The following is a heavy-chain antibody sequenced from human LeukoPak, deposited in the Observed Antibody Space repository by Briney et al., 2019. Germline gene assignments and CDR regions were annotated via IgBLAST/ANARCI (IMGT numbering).Heavy chain of an antibody. CDR1: GFSFSSYG. D-gene: IGHD2-2*01. J-gene: IGHJ4*02. CDR3: AKAGGGYCSTTSCHVVY. V-gene: IGHV3-30*02. Sequence: GGSLRLSCAASGFSFSSYGMHWDRQAPGKGLEWVAFTRYDGSNEYYGDSVKGRFTISRDNSKNTLYLQMNSLRAEDTAVYYCAKAGGGYCSTTSCHVVYWGQGTLVTVSS. CDR2: TRYDGSNE.